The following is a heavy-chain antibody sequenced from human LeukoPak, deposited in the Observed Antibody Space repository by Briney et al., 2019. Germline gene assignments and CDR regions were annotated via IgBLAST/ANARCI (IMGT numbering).Heavy chain of an antibody. D-gene: IGHD3-22*01. CDR2: VNPSHHYK. CDR3: ARDRDYYDSNSFSPDAFGI. J-gene: IGHJ3*02. V-gene: IGHV3-21*01. CDR1: GFSFKTYT. Sequence: PGGSLRLSCAASGFSFKTYTMNWVRQAPEEGLEWVSSVNPSHHYKYYADSVKGRFTISRDNAKSSLYLQMNSLRAEDTAVYYCARDRDYYDSNSFSPDAFGIWGQGTMVTVSS.